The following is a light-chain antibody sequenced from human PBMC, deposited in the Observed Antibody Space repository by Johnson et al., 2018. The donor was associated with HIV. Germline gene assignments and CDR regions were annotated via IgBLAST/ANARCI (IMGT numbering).Light chain of an antibody. CDR3: GTWHSALRGGGV. J-gene: IGLJ1*01. Sequence: QSVLTQPPSVSAAPGQKVTIFCSGSSSNIGNNYVSWYQQLPGTAPKLLIYENNKRPSGIPDRFSGSKSGTSATLGITGLLAGDEADYYCGTWHSALRGGGVFGTGTKVTVL. CDR1: SSNIGNNY. V-gene: IGLV1-51*02. CDR2: ENN.